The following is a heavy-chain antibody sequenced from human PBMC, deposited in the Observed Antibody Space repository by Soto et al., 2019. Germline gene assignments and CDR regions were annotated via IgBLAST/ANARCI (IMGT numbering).Heavy chain of an antibody. J-gene: IGHJ4*02. CDR3: ARMRYRYGSLFDY. CDR2: IYYSGNT. D-gene: IGHD5-18*01. CDR1: GGSISSYY. V-gene: IGHV4-59*12. Sequence: QVQLQESGPGLVKPSETLSLTCTVSGGSISSYYWSWIRQPPGKGLEWIGYIYYSGNTKYNPSLKSRVSITVDTSKNQFSLKLSYVNAPDSEVYYCARMRYRYGSLFDYWSQGSLVTVSS.